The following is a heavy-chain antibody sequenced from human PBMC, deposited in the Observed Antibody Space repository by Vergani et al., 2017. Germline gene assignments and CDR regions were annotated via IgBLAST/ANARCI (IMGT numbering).Heavy chain of an antibody. D-gene: IGHD5-24*01. J-gene: IGHJ4*02. CDR1: GGSISSSSYY. CDR3: SGRRDGYNKAKDY. CDR2: IYYSGST. V-gene: IGHV4-39*01. Sequence: QLQLQESGPGLVKPSETLSLTCTVSGGSISSSSYYWGWIRQPPGKGLGWIGSIYYSGSTYYNPSLKSRVTISVDTSKNQFSLKLSSVTAADTAVYYCSGRRDGYNKAKDYWGQGTLVTVSS.